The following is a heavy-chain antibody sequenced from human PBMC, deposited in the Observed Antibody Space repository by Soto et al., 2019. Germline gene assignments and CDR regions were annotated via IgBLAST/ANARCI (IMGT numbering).Heavy chain of an antibody. J-gene: IGHJ5*02. V-gene: IGHV4-59*01. CDR1: DDFITRYY. CDR3: ARGLNWFDP. Sequence: SETLSLTCTVSDDFITRYYWSWIRQPPGKGLEWIGYIYDSGSTNYNPSLRSRVTISVDTSKNQFSLKLTSVTAADTAVYYCARGLNWFDPWGQGTLVTVSS. CDR2: IYDSGST.